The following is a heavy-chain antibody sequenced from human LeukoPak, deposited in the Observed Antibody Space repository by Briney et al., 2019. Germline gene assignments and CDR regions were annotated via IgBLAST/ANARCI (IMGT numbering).Heavy chain of an antibody. CDR1: GFTFSSYW. D-gene: IGHD3-10*01. CDR2: IGGSNGDT. J-gene: IGHJ5*02. Sequence: PGGSLRLSCAASGFTFSSYWMHWVRQAPGKGLEWVSGIGGSNGDTYYADSVKGRFTISRDNSKNTLYLQMNSLRAEDTAVYFCAKDAVSYNNLWDWLDPWGQGTLVTVSS. V-gene: IGHV3-23*01. CDR3: AKDAVSYNNLWDWLDP.